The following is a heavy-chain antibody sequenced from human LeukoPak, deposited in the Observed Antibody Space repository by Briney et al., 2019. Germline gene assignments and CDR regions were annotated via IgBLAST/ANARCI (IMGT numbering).Heavy chain of an antibody. CDR3: ARQISDYYYYYMDV. Sequence: PETLSLTCTVSGGSTSTSATYGGWIRHPPGNGLEWIGSIYDSGNEFYNPSLKSRVTISADTSKNQFSLKLNSVTAADTAMYYCARQISDYYYYYMDVWGEGITVTVSS. J-gene: IGHJ6*03. V-gene: IGHV4-39*01. D-gene: IGHD2/OR15-2a*01. CDR1: GGSTSTSATY. CDR2: IYDSGNE.